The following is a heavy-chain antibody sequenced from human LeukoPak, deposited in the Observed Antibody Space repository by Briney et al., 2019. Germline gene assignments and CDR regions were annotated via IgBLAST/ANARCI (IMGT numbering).Heavy chain of an antibody. CDR1: GGSISSSSYY. Sequence: SETLSLTCTVSGGSISSSSYYWGWIRQPPGKGLEWIGTIYYSGYTYYNPSLKSRVTMSVDTSKNQFSLKLSSVTAADTAVYYCARDEGGTTTLSYWGQGTLVTVSS. CDR3: ARDEGGTTTLSY. J-gene: IGHJ4*02. V-gene: IGHV4-39*07. D-gene: IGHD1-1*01. CDR2: IYYSGYT.